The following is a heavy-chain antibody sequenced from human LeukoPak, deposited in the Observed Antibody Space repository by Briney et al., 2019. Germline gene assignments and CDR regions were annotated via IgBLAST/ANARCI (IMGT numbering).Heavy chain of an antibody. J-gene: IGHJ6*02. CDR2: ISGSGSTT. CDR3: AKCLGTLWSKSPEDV. D-gene: IGHD1-1*01. CDR1: GFTFSNYA. Sequence: GGSLRLSCATSGFTFSNYAMSWVRQAPGQGLEWVSGISGSGSTTYYADSVKGRFTISRDNSKNTLYLQMNTLRAEDTAVYFCAKCLGTLWSKSPEDVWGQGTTVTVSS. V-gene: IGHV3-23*01.